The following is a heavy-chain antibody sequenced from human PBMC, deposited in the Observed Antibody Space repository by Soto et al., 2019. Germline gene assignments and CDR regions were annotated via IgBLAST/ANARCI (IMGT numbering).Heavy chain of an antibody. Sequence: PGGSLRLSCAASGFTFSDYYMSWIRQAPGKGLEWVSYISSSSSYTNYADSVKGRFTISRDNAKNSLYLQMNSLRAEDTAVYYCARDLRDFGFDYWGQGTLVTVSS. V-gene: IGHV3-11*06. J-gene: IGHJ4*02. CDR2: ISSSSSYT. D-gene: IGHD3-10*01. CDR1: GFTFSDYY. CDR3: ARDLRDFGFDY.